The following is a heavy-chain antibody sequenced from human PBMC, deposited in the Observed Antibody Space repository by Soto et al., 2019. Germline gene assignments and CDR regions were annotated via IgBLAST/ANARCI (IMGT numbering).Heavy chain of an antibody. CDR2: IIPIFGTA. D-gene: IGHD3-22*01. CDR1: GGTFSSYA. Sequence: ASVKVSCKASGGTFSSYAISWVRQAPGQGLEWMGGIIPIFGTANYAQKFQGRVTITAGESTSTAYMELSSLRSEDTAVYYCARDDDSSGYYHGSYFDYWGQGTLVTVSS. V-gene: IGHV1-69*13. J-gene: IGHJ4*02. CDR3: ARDDDSSGYYHGSYFDY.